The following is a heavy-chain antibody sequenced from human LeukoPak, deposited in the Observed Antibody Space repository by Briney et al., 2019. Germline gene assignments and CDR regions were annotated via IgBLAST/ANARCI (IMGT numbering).Heavy chain of an antibody. Sequence: GGSLRLSCAASGFTFSNAWMSWVRQAPGKGLEWVGRIKSKTDGGTTDYAAPVKGRFTISRDDSKNTLYLQMNSLKTEDTAVYYCTTVGSYYDSSGYFGYYYYMDVWGKGTTVTVSS. J-gene: IGHJ6*03. CDR2: IKSKTDGGTT. V-gene: IGHV3-15*01. CDR1: GFTFSNAW. D-gene: IGHD3-22*01. CDR3: TTVGSYYDSSGYFGYYYYMDV.